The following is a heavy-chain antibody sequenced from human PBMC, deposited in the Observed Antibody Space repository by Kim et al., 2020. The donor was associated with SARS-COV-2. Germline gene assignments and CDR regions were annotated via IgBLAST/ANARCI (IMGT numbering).Heavy chain of an antibody. CDR2: INGDGSSI. CDR3: AKDSWGGPDY. CDR1: GFTFSDYA. V-gene: IGHV3-23*01. J-gene: IGHJ4*01. Sequence: GGSLRLSCAASGFTFSDYAMSWVRQAPGKGLEWVSGINGDGSSIDYADSVKGRFTISRDKAKNTLYLQMNSLRAEDTAIDYWAKDSWGGPDYR. D-gene: IGHD3-10*01.